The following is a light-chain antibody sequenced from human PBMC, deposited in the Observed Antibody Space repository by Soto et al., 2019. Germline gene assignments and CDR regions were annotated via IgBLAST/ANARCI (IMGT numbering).Light chain of an antibody. J-gene: IGKJ3*01. Sequence: DIVMTQSPLSLPVTPGEPASISCRSSQSLLHSNGYNYLDWYLQKPGQSPQLLIYLGSNRASGVPDRFSGSGSGTDFTLKISSVEAEDVGVYYCMQALQTRCTFGPGTKVDIK. CDR2: LGS. CDR1: QSLLHSNGYNY. V-gene: IGKV2-28*01. CDR3: MQALQTRCT.